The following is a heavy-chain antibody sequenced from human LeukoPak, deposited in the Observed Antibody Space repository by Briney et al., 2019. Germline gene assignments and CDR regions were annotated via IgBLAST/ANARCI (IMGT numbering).Heavy chain of an antibody. Sequence: PGGSLRLSCAASGFTFSSYAMSWVRQAPGKGLEWVSAISGSGGSTYYADSVKGRFTISRDNSKNTLYLQMNSLGAEGTAVYYCAKARGPIAAAGTIGYYGMDVWGQGTTVTVSS. J-gene: IGHJ6*02. CDR3: AKARGPIAAAGTIGYYGMDV. CDR2: ISGSGGST. V-gene: IGHV3-23*01. D-gene: IGHD6-13*01. CDR1: GFTFSSYA.